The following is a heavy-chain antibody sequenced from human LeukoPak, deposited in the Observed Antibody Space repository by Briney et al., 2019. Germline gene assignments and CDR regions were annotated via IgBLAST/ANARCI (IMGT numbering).Heavy chain of an antibody. J-gene: IGHJ6*03. CDR3: AKDSKIVGATFRSYHYMDV. CDR1: GFRFSSYG. V-gene: IGHV3-30*18. D-gene: IGHD1-26*01. CDR2: ISYDESNK. Sequence: GGSLRLSCAASGFRFSSYGMHWVRQAPGKGLEWVAVISYDESNKFYEDSVKGRFTISRDNSKNTLYLQMNSLRAEDTAVYYCAKDSKIVGATFRSYHYMDVWGKGTAVTVSS.